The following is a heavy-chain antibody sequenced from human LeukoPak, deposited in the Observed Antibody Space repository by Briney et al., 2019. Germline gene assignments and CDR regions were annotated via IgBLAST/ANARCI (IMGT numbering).Heavy chain of an antibody. J-gene: IGHJ4*02. CDR2: ISSDSNYI. CDR3: ATLQLGPTTNY. Sequence: GGSLRLSCAASGFTFSNYSMNWVRQAPGKGLEWVSSISSDSNYIYYADSMQGRSTISRDNAKNSLYLHMNSLRAEDTAVYYCATLQLGPTTNYWGQGTLVTVSS. D-gene: IGHD1-26*01. CDR1: GFTFSNYS. V-gene: IGHV3-21*01.